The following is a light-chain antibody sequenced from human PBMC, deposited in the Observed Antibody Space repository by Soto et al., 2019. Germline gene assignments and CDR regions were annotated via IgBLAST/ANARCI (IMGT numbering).Light chain of an antibody. CDR3: QSYDTSLRAYV. CDR1: SSNIGARV. CDR2: GNT. J-gene: IGLJ1*01. Sequence: QLVLTQPPSVSGAPGQRVTISCTGTSSNIGARVVYWYQQLPGTAPKLLMYGNTNRPSGVPDRFSGSKSGTSASLAITGLQAEDEAEYYCQSYDTSLRAYVFGTGTKLTVL. V-gene: IGLV1-40*01.